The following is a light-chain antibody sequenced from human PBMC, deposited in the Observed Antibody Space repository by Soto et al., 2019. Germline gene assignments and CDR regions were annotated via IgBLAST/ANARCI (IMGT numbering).Light chain of an antibody. CDR2: AAS. CDR1: QGITND. V-gene: IGKV1-17*01. CDR3: LQHNSYPRT. J-gene: IGKJ1*01. Sequence: DIQMTQSPSSLSASVGDRVTITCRASQGITNDLGWYQQKPVKEPKRLIYAASSLQSGVPSRFSGSGSGTDFNLTISSLQPEDCAHYYCLQHNSYPRTFGQGPKVEIK.